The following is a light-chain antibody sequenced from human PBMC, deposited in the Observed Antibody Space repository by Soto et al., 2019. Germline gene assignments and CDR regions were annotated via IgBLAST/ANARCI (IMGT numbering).Light chain of an antibody. J-gene: IGKJ5*01. CDR1: QSVSSY. V-gene: IGKV3-11*01. Sequence: EIVLTQSPATLSLSPWARATLSCRASQSVSSYLAWYQQKPGQAPRLLIYDASNRATGIPARFSGSGSGTDFTLTISSLEPEDFAVYYCQQRHNWPITFGQGTRLEIK. CDR2: DAS. CDR3: QQRHNWPIT.